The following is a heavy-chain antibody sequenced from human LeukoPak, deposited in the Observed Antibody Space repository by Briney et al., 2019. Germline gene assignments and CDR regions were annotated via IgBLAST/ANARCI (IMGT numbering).Heavy chain of an antibody. CDR3: ARGYSDFDY. CDR1: GGSISSSSYY. D-gene: IGHD5-18*01. V-gene: IGHV4-39*01. J-gene: IGHJ4*02. Sequence: SETLSLTCSVSGGSISSSSYYWGWIRQPPGKGREWIGSIYYSGSTYYNPSLKSRVTISVDTSKNQFSLKLSSVTAADTAVYYCARGYSDFDYWGQGTLVTVSS. CDR2: IYYSGST.